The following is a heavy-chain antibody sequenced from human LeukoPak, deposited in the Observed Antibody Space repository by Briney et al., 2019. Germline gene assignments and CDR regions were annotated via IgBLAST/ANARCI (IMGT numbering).Heavy chain of an antibody. J-gene: IGHJ4*02. CDR3: ARNRDYYDSSGYQYNFDY. Sequence: PSQTLSLTCSVSGASISSGSYYWSWIRQPAGKGLEWIGHIYTSGNTNYNPSLKSRVSISVDTSKNQFSLNLSSVTAADTAVYYCARNRDYYDSSGYQYNFDYWGQGTLVTVSS. CDR1: GASISSGSYY. D-gene: IGHD3-22*01. CDR2: IYTSGNT. V-gene: IGHV4-61*09.